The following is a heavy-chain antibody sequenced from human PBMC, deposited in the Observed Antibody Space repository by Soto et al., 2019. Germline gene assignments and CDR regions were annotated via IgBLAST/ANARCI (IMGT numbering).Heavy chain of an antibody. CDR1: GGSCSDFA. CDR3: ARGAIVAVPAALSSYHDYTNYRFAS. V-gene: IGHV1-69*01. J-gene: IGHJ4*02. CDR2: FIPMFAAT. D-gene: IGHD2-15*01. Sequence: QVQLAQSGAEMTKPGSSVKVSCRASGGSCSDFAFSWVRQAPGQGLEWMGGFIPMFAATKYAQRLQDRVTITADESTNTVYLALNSLTSEDTAIYYCARGAIVAVPAALSSYHDYTNYRFASWGQGTLVTVSS.